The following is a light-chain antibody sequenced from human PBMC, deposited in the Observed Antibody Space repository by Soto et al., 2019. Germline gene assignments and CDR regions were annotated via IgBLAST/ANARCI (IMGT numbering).Light chain of an antibody. CDR2: DAS. J-gene: IGKJ2*01. V-gene: IGKV1-5*01. CDR1: QSISSS. CDR3: QQYNSYPVT. Sequence: DIQMTQSPSTLSASVGDRVTITCRASQSISSSLAWYQQKPGKAPKLLIYDASSLESGVPSRFSGSGSGTEFTRTISSLQPDDFATYYCQQYNSYPVTFGQGTKLEIK.